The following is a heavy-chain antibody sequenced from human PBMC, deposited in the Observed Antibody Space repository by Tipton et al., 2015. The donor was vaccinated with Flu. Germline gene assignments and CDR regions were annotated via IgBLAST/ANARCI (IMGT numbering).Heavy chain of an antibody. D-gene: IGHD3-10*01. Sequence: LRLSCTVSGGSISSGGAYWSWIRQRPGKGLEWIGCIYYSGRTYYSPSLESRLTISVDTSKNQFSLKLHSVTAADTAVYYCARDHGFSDALMYDYYDLGVWGHVTTVTASS. V-gene: IGHV4-31*03. CDR3: ARDHGFSDALMYDYYDLGV. CDR1: GGSISSGGAY. CDR2: IYYSGRT. J-gene: IGHJ6*02.